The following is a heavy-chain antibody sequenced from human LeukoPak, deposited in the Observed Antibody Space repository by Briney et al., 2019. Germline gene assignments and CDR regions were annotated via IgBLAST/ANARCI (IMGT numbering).Heavy chain of an antibody. CDR3: ARAGLYCSSTSCPYYYYYYMDV. D-gene: IGHD2-2*01. CDR2: ISSSSSTI. J-gene: IGHJ6*03. Sequence: PGGSLRLSCAASGFTFSSYGMTWVRQAPGKGLEWVSYISSSSSTIYYADSVKGRFTISRDNAKNSLYLQLNSLRAEDTAVYYCARAGLYCSSTSCPYYYYYYMDVWGKGTTVTVSS. V-gene: IGHV3-48*01. CDR1: GFTFSSYG.